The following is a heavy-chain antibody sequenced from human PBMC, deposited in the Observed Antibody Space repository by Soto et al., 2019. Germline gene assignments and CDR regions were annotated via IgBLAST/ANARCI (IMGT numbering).Heavy chain of an antibody. J-gene: IGHJ6*02. V-gene: IGHV1-18*01. CDR2: ISAYNGNT. CDR3: ARDSPDIGYCISTSCYYYYGMDV. D-gene: IGHD2-2*01. Sequence: QVQLVQSGAEVKKPGASVKVTCKASGYTFTSYGISWVRQAPGQGLEWMGWISAYNGNTNYAQKLQGRVTMTTDTSTSTXXMXLXXLRSDDTAVYYYARDSPDIGYCISTSCYYYYGMDVWGQGTTVTVSS. CDR1: GYTFTSYG.